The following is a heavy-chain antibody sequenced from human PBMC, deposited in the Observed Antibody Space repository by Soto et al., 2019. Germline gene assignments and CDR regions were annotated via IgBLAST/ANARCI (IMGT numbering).Heavy chain of an antibody. CDR2: IYYSGST. V-gene: IGHV4-61*01. CDR1: GGSVSSGSYY. D-gene: IGHD4-17*01. J-gene: IGHJ3*02. CDR3: ASDPGDYGAFDI. Sequence: PSETLSLTCTVSGGSVSSGSYYWSWIRQPPGKGLEWIGYIYYSGSTNCNPSLKSRVTISVDTSKNQFSLKLSSVTAADTAVYYSASDPGDYGAFDIWGQGTMVTVSS.